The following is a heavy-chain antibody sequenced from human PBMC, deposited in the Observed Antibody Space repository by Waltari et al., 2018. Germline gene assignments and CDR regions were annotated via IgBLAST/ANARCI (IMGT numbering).Heavy chain of an antibody. V-gene: IGHV3-23*04. CDR1: GFTFSSNA. J-gene: IGHJ4*02. D-gene: IGHD4-17*01. CDR3: AKRRPMTTVTLYYFDY. CDR2: ISGSGGST. Sequence: EVQLVASGGGLVQPGGSLRLSCAASGFTFSSNAMRWVRQATGKGLEWVSAISGSGGSTYYADSVKGRFTISRDNSKNTLYLQMNSLRAEDTAVYYCAKRRPMTTVTLYYFDYWGQGTLVTVSS.